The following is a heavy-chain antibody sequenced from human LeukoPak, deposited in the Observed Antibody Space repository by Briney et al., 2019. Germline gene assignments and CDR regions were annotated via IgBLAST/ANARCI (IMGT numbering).Heavy chain of an antibody. Sequence: GGSLRLSCAASGFTFITSAMNWVRQAPGKGLEWVSALSGNGDNTYYANSVKGRFTISRDNSKNTLYLQMNSLRAEDTAVYYCANLRGGWDDYWGQGTLVTVSS. J-gene: IGHJ4*02. V-gene: IGHV3-23*01. CDR3: ANLRGGWDDY. CDR1: GFTFITSA. D-gene: IGHD6-19*01. CDR2: LSGNGDNT.